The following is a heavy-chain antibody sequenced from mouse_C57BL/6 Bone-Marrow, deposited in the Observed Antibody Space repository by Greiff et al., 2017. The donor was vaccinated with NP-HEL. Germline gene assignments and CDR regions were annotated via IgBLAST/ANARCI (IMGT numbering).Heavy chain of an antibody. CDR1: GYTFTSYW. D-gene: IGHD2-4*01. V-gene: IGHV1-50*01. J-gene: IGHJ4*01. Sequence: VQLQQPGAELVKPGASVKLSCKASGYTFTSYWMQWVKQRPGQGLEWIGEIDPSDSYTNYNQKFKGKATLTVDTSSSTAYMQLSSLTSEDSAVYYCAREDDYDYYAMDYWGQGTSVTVSS. CDR2: IDPSDSYT. CDR3: AREDDYDYYAMDY.